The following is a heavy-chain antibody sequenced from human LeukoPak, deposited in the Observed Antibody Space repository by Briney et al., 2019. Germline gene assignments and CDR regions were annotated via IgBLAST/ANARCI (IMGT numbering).Heavy chain of an antibody. CDR3: ESYVVVVAATGY. CDR2: IYYSGCT. V-gene: IGHV4-39*01. CDR1: GGSISSSSYY. D-gene: IGHD2-15*01. J-gene: IGHJ4*02. Sequence: PSETLSLTCTVSGGSISSSSYYWGWIRQPPGKGLEWIGSIYYSGCTYYKPSLKSRVTISVDTSKNQFSLKLSSVTAADTAVYYCESYVVVVAATGYWGQGTLVTVSS.